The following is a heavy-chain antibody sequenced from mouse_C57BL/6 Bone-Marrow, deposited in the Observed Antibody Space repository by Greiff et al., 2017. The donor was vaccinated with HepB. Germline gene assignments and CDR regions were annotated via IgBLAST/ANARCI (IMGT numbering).Heavy chain of an antibody. V-gene: IGHV1-19*01. CDR3: ARSPGSSFYFDY. J-gene: IGHJ2*01. D-gene: IGHD1-1*01. Sequence: VQLQQSGPVLVKPGASVKMSCKASGYTFTDYYMNWVKQSHGKSLEWIGVINPYNGGTSYNQKFKGKATLTVDKSSSTAYMELNSLTSEDSAVYYCARSPGSSFYFDYWGQGTTLTVSS. CDR1: GYTFTDYY. CDR2: INPYNGGT.